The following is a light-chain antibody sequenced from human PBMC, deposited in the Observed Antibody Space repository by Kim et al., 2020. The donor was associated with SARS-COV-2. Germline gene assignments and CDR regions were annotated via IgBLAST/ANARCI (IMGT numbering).Light chain of an antibody. CDR2: STS. V-gene: IGKV1-5*01. Sequence: DIQMTQSPSALSASVGDTVTITCRASESVGTLLSWFQQRPGKAPNLLIYSTSTLAAGVPSRFSGSGSVTEFSLTISGLQPDDFATYYCHQSHTYPLPFGGGTKVDIK. CDR3: HQSHTYPLP. J-gene: IGKJ4*01. CDR1: ESVGTL.